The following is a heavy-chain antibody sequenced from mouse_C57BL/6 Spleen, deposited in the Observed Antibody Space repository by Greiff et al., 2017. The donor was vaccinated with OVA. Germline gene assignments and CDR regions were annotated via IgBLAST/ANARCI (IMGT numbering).Heavy chain of an antibody. Sequence: QVHVKQPGAELVKPGASVKLSCKASGYTFTSYWMHWVKQRPGQGLEWIGMIHPNSGSTNYNEKFKSKATLTVDKSSSTAYMQLSSLTSEDSAVYYCARDGGYDGRLAYWGQGTLVTVSA. CDR3: ARDGGYDGRLAY. CDR2: IHPNSGST. J-gene: IGHJ3*01. D-gene: IGHD2-2*01. V-gene: IGHV1-64*01. CDR1: GYTFTSYW.